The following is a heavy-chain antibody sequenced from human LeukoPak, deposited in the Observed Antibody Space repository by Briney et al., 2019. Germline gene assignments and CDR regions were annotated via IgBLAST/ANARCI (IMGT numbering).Heavy chain of an antibody. CDR3: AATSTGYCSGGSCYNYYMDV. D-gene: IGHD2-15*01. Sequence: PGGSLRLSCAASGFTFGNSWVHWVRQAPGKGLVWVSLINADGSTATYADSVKGRFTISRDNAKNSLYLQMNSLRAEDTAVYYCAATSTGYCSGGSCYNYYMDVWGKGTTVTVSS. J-gene: IGHJ6*03. V-gene: IGHV3-74*01. CDR2: INADGSTA. CDR1: GFTFGNSW.